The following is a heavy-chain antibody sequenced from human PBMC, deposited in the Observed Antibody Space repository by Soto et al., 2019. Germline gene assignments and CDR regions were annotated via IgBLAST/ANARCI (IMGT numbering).Heavy chain of an antibody. V-gene: IGHV2-5*02. CDR3: XXXXXXXXXWFPDY. Sequence: QITLKESGPSLVKPTQTLTLTCTFSGFSLTTNGVGVGWIRQSPGEALEWLALIYWDDDKRYSPSLKSRLTITKDTSKNQVXLTXXXXDSXXTXXXXXXXXXXXXXXWFPDYWGQGTLVTVSS. J-gene: IGHJ4*02. D-gene: IGHD3-10*01. CDR2: IYWDDDK. CDR1: GFSLTTNGVG.